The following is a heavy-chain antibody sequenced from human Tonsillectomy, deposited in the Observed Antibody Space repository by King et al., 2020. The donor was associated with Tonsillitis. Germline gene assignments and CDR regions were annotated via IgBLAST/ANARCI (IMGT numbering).Heavy chain of an antibody. CDR1: GYTFTSYD. CDR2: MNPNSGNT. Sequence: EQLVQSGAEVKKPGASVKVSCKASGYTFTSYDVNWVRQATGQGLEWMGWMNPNSGNTGYAQKFQGRVTMTRNTSISTAYIELSSLRSEDAAVYYCARVSLTYCSGTSCYAYYYYGMDVWGQGTTVTVSS. V-gene: IGHV1-8*01. D-gene: IGHD2-2*01. J-gene: IGHJ6*02. CDR3: ARVSLTYCSGTSCYAYYYYGMDV.